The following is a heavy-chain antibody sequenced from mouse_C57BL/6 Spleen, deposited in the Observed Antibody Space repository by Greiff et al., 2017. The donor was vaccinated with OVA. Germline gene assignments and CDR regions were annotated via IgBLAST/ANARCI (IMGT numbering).Heavy chain of an antibody. Sequence: EVQLKESGPELVKPGDSVKISCKASGYSFTGYFMNWVMQSHGKSLEWIGRINPYNGDTFYNQKFKGKATLTVDKSSSTAHMELRSLTSEDSAVYYCASGYYGSSWGDYWGQGTTLTVSS. D-gene: IGHD1-1*01. V-gene: IGHV1-20*01. CDR1: GYSFTGYF. CDR2: INPYNGDT. CDR3: ASGYYGSSWGDY. J-gene: IGHJ2*01.